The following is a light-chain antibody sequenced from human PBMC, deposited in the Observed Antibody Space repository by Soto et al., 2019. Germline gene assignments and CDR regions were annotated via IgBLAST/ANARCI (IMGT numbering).Light chain of an antibody. V-gene: IGKV3-15*01. J-gene: IGKJ1*01. CDR1: QSISYN. CDR3: HQYNKWPRT. Sequence: ERVVTQSPATLSVSPGQRATLSCRASQSISYNLAWFQQKPGQPPRLLIYGASSRATGIPARFSGSGSGTEFTLTMSSLQSEDFAVYYCHQYNKWPRTFGQGTKVAIK. CDR2: GAS.